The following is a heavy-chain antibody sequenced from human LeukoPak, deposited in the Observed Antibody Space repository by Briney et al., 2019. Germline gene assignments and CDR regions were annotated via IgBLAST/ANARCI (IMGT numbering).Heavy chain of an antibody. Sequence: GGSLRLSCAASGFTFSRHWMTWIRQAPGKGLEWVSYISSSGSTIYYADSVKGRFTISRDNAKNSLYLQMNSLRAEDTAVYYCAELGITMIGGVWGKGTTVTISS. CDR1: GFTFSRHW. D-gene: IGHD3-10*02. J-gene: IGHJ6*04. V-gene: IGHV3-48*03. CDR3: AELGITMIGGV. CDR2: ISSSGSTI.